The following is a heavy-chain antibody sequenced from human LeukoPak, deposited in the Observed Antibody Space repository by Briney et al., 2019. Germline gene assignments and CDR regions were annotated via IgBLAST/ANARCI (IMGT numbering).Heavy chain of an antibody. D-gene: IGHD3-16*02. CDR2: INSYNGNT. V-gene: IGHV1-18*01. J-gene: IGHJ4*02. CDR3: ARDGDYVWGRYRYGSD. Sequence: ASVKVSCKASAYTFTSYGISWVRQAPGQGLEWIGWINSYNGNTKYAQKLQGRVTMTTDTSTSTAYMELRSLRSDDTAVYYCARDGDYVWGRYRYGSDWGQGTLVTVSS. CDR1: AYTFTSYG.